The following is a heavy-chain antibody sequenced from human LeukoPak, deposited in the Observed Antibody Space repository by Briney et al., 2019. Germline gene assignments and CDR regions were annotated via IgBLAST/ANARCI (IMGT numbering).Heavy chain of an antibody. Sequence: SETLSLTCSVSGGSISSNYWSWIRQPPGKGLEWIGYVYNSGRTSYNPSLKSRVTISVDTSKNQFSLQLRSVTAADTAVYYCARCPCYGAGYYHYYHLGVWGQGTTVTVSS. CDR3: ARCPCYGAGYYHYYHLGV. J-gene: IGHJ6*02. CDR2: VYNSGRT. CDR1: GGSISSNY. D-gene: IGHD3-10*01. V-gene: IGHV4-59*01.